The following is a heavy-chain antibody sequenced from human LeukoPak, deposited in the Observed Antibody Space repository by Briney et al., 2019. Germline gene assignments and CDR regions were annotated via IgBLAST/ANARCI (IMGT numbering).Heavy chain of an antibody. CDR3: ARGYIDACGDSGPFDI. Sequence: SETLSLTCAVYGGSFSGYYWSWIRQPPGKGLEGSGEINHSGRTNYNRSLRSRATISLETYKNQLPLQLSSVTAADTAVYFCARGYIDACGDSGPFDIWGQGTMVTVSS. D-gene: IGHD4-17*01. CDR2: INHSGRT. J-gene: IGHJ3*02. CDR1: GGSFSGYY. V-gene: IGHV4-34*01.